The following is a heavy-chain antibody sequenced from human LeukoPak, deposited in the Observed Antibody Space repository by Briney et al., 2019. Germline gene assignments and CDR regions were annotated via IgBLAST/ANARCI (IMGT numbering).Heavy chain of an antibody. J-gene: IGHJ4*02. CDR3: ARRITGTTSDSFDY. CDR2: IDYSGST. V-gene: IGHV4-39*01. D-gene: IGHD1-20*01. CDR1: GGSISSSSYY. Sequence: PSETLSLTCTVSGGSISSSSYYWGWIRQPPGKGLEWIGSIDYSGSTYYNPSLKSRVTISVDTSKNQFSLKLSSMTAADTAVYYCARRITGTTSDSFDYWGQGTLVTVSS.